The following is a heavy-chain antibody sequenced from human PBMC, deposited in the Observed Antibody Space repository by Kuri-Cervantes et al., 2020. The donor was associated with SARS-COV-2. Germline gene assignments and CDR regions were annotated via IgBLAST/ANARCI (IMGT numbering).Heavy chain of an antibody. CDR3: AREGYYDSSGYFDY. J-gene: IGHJ4*02. Sequence: ETLSLTCAASGFTFSSYSMNWVRRAPGKGLEWVSYISSSSSTIYYADSVKGRFTISRDNAKNSLYLQMNSLRDEDTAVYYCAREGYYDSSGYFDYWGQGTLVTVSS. V-gene: IGHV3-48*02. D-gene: IGHD3-22*01. CDR2: ISSSSSTI. CDR1: GFTFSSYS.